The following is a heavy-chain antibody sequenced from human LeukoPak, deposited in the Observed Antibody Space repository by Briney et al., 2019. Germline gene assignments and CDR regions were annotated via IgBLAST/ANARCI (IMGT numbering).Heavy chain of an antibody. CDR3: ARGRTPEFDY. CDR1: GGSISSGGYS. J-gene: IGHJ4*02. V-gene: IGHV4-30-2*01. Sequence: SETLSLTCAVSGGSISSGGYSWSWIRQPPGKGLEWIGYIYHSGSTYYNPSLKSRVTISVDRSKNQFSLKLSSVTAADTAVYYCARGRTPEFDYWGQGTLVTVSP. D-gene: IGHD1-1*01. CDR2: IYHSGST.